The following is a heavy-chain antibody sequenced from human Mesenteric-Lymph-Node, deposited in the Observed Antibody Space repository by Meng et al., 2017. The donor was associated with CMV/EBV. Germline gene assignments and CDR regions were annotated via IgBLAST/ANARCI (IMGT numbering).Heavy chain of an antibody. Sequence: GESLKISCAASGFTFVGYAMNWVRQAPGKGLEWVSGISGSGGSTYYADSVRGRFSISRDSSKNSLYLEMNSLRAEDTAVYYCAKGPHYSAFFPTVPFFDYWGQGALVTVSS. V-gene: IGHV3-23*01. CDR1: GFTFVGYA. CDR2: ISGSGGST. J-gene: IGHJ4*02. CDR3: AKGPHYSAFFPTVPFFDY. D-gene: IGHD4-11*01.